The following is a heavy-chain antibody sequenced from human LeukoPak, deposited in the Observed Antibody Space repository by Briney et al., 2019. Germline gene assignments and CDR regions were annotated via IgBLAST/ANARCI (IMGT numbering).Heavy chain of an antibody. CDR2: ISYDGSNK. J-gene: IGHJ4*02. V-gene: IGHV3-30*04. D-gene: IGHD2-15*01. CDR3: ARVGVVVVAAPFDY. CDR1: GFTFSSYA. Sequence: GGSLRLSCAASGFTFSSYAMHWVRQAPGKGLEWVAVISYDGSNKYYADSVKGRFTISRDNSKNTLYLQMNSLRAEDTAVYYCARVGVVVVAAPFDYWGQGTLVTVSS.